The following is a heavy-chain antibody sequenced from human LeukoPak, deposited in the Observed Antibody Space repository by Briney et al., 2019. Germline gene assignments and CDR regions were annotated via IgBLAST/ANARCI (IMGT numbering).Heavy chain of an antibody. V-gene: IGHV3-48*02. CDR2: IGSRSTNI. J-gene: IGHJ4*02. CDR1: GFTFSSYS. CDR3: ARDHNYRFDY. Sequence: PGGSLRLSCAAYGFTFSSYSMKWVRQAPGKGLEWVSYIGSRSTNIYYAESVKGRFTRSRDNAKNWLNMQMNRVRDEDTAVYYCARDHNYRFDYWGQGTLLTVSS. D-gene: IGHD1-20*01.